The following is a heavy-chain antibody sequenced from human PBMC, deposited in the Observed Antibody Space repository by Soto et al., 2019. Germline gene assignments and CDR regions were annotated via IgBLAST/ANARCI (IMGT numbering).Heavy chain of an antibody. V-gene: IGHV1-2*04. CDR1: GYTFTGYY. CDR2: INPNSGGT. CDR3: ARNQQFTTVNYYYYYYGMYV. Sequence: ASVKVSCKASGYTFTGYYMHWVRQAPGQGLEWMGWINPNSGGTNYAQKFQGWVTLTRETFISTAYMEQSRLRSDDTAGYYCARNQQFTTVNYYYYYYGMYVWGQGTTVTVSS. D-gene: IGHD4-17*01. J-gene: IGHJ6*02.